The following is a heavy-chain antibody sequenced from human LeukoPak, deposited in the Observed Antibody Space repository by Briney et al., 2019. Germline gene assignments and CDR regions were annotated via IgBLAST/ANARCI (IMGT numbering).Heavy chain of an antibody. CDR3: ARGPAMDEEYYYDSSGYYYVFGFDY. J-gene: IGHJ4*02. D-gene: IGHD3-22*01. CDR2: ISGSGGST. V-gene: IGHV3-23*01. CDR1: GFTFSSYA. Sequence: PGGSLRLSCAASGFTFSSYAMSWVRQAPGKGLEWVSAISGSGGSTYYADSVKGRFTISRDNSKNTLYLQMNSLRSEDTAVYYCARGPAMDEEYYYDSSGYYYVFGFDYWGQGTLVTVSS.